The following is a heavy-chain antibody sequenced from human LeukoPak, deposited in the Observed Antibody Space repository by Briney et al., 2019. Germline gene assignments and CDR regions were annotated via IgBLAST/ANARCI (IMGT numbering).Heavy chain of an antibody. CDR1: GGSISSSNW. V-gene: IGHV4-4*02. Sequence: PSETLSLTCAVSGGSISSSNWWSWVRQPPGKGLEWIGNIYHRGNTYYNPSLKSRVTISVDTSKSQISLKLRSVAATDTAIYYCARLGYSYGIDSWGQGTLVTVSS. D-gene: IGHD5-18*01. CDR3: ARLGYSYGIDS. CDR2: IYHRGNT. J-gene: IGHJ4*02.